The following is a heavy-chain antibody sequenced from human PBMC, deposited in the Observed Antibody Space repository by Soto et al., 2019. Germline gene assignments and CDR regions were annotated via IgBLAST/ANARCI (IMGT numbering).Heavy chain of an antibody. CDR3: ASGDWELYSDY. CDR2: IIPIFGTA. J-gene: IGHJ4*02. D-gene: IGHD1-26*01. Sequence: SVKVSCKASGVTFSSYAISWVRQAPGQGLEWMGGIIPIFGTANYAQKFQGRVTITADESTSTAYMELSSLRSEDTAVYYCASGDWELYSDYWGQGTLVTVSS. CDR1: GVTFSSYA. V-gene: IGHV1-69*13.